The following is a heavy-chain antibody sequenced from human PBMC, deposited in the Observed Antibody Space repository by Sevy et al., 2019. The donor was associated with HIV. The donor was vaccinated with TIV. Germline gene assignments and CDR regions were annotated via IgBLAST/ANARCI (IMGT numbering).Heavy chain of an antibody. CDR2: IYHSGST. CDR3: ARDGGAMVRGPNYYYYGMDV. J-gene: IGHJ6*02. Sequence: SETLSLTCAVSGYSISSGYYWGWIRQPPGKGLEWIGSIYHSGSTYYNPSLKSRVTISVDTSKNQFSLKLSSVTAADTAVYYCARDGGAMVRGPNYYYYGMDVWGQGTTVTVSS. D-gene: IGHD3-10*01. CDR1: GYSISSGYY. V-gene: IGHV4-38-2*02.